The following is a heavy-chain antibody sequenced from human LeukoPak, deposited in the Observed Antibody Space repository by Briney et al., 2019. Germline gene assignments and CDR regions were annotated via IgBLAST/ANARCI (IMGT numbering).Heavy chain of an antibody. D-gene: IGHD3-16*01. J-gene: IGHJ5*01. V-gene: IGHV4-61*01. CDR3: TRGGDWFDS. CDR1: GGSVSSGSYY. Sequence: SETLSLTCTVSGGSVSSGSYYWSWIRQPPGKGLEWIGYIYYSGTTNYNPSLKSRVTISVDTSKNQSSLKLSSVTAADAAVYYCTRGGDWFDSWGPGTLVTVSS. CDR2: IYYSGTT.